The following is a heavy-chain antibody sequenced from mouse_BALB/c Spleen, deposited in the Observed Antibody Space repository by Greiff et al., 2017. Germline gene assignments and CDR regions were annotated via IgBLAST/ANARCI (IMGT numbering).Heavy chain of an antibody. CDR3: ARSPIYYYGSSHMDY. Sequence: VQLQQSGAELVKPGASVKLSCKASGYTFTSYWMHWVKQRPGQGLEWIGEIKPSNGRTNYNEKFKSKATLTVDKSSSTAYMQLSSLTSEDSAVYYCARSPIYYYGSSHMDYWGQGTSVTVSS. CDR2: IKPSNGRT. V-gene: IGHV1S81*02. J-gene: IGHJ4*01. D-gene: IGHD1-1*01. CDR1: GYTFTSYW.